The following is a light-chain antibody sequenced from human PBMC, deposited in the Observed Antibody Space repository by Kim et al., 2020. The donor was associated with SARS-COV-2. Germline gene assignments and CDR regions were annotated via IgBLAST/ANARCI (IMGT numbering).Light chain of an antibody. Sequence: EIVLTQSPGTLSLSPGERATLSCRASQSVSSSYLAWYQQNPGQAPRLLIYGTSTRATGIPDRFSGSGSGTDFTLTISRLESEDFAVYYCQQYGSSPLTFGGGTKVGIK. V-gene: IGKV3-20*01. CDR1: QSVSSSY. J-gene: IGKJ4*01. CDR2: GTS. CDR3: QQYGSSPLT.